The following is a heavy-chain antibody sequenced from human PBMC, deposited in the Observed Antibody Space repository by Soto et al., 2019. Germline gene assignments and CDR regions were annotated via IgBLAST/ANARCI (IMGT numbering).Heavy chain of an antibody. CDR1: GYTFTSYD. D-gene: IGHD6-19*01. Sequence: ASVKVSCKASGYTFTSYDINWVRQATGQGLEWMGWMNPNSGNTGYAQKFQGRVTMTRNTSISTAYMELSSLRSEDTAVYYCARGRRPLGGKAVAQSWLDPWGQGTLVTVSS. CDR3: ARGRRPLGGKAVAQSWLDP. J-gene: IGHJ5*02. CDR2: MNPNSGNT. V-gene: IGHV1-8*01.